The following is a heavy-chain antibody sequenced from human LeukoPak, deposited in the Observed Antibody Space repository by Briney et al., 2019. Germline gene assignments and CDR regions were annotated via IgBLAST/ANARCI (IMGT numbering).Heavy chain of an antibody. CDR2: IYHSGST. Sequence: SETQSLTCTVSGYSISSGYYWGWIRQPPGKGLEWIGSIYHSGSTYYNPSLKSRVTISVDTSKNQFSLKLSSVTAADTAVYYCARFTAGALDYWGQGTLVTISS. CDR1: GYSISSGYY. D-gene: IGHD6-13*01. J-gene: IGHJ4*02. CDR3: ARFTAGALDY. V-gene: IGHV4-38-2*02.